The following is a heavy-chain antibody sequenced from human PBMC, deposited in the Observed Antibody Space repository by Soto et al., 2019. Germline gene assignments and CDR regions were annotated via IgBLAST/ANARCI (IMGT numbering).Heavy chain of an antibody. CDR1: GYTFIDYY. V-gene: IGHV1-2*02. D-gene: IGHD3-9*01. J-gene: IGHJ4*02. CDR2: ISPRSGGT. CDR3: ARPPGYISDWYYFDL. Sequence: GASVEVSCKASGYTFIDYYMHRVRQAPGQGFEWMGRISPRSGGTNYAQKFQGRVTMTWDTSLNTAYMELSSLISEDTAVYYCARPPGYISDWYYFDLWGQGTLVTVSS.